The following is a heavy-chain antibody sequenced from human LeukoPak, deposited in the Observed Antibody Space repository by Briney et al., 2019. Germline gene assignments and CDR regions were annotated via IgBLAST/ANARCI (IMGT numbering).Heavy chain of an antibody. CDR2: INPWDGST. Sequence: GASVKVSCKTSGYTFTNGYLHWVRQAPGQGLEWVGIINPWDGSTKYAQKFQGRVTMTRDTSTSTVYMELSILGSEDTAVYYCARVGQLVFDYWGQGTLVTVSS. V-gene: IGHV1-46*03. D-gene: IGHD6-6*01. CDR3: ARVGQLVFDY. J-gene: IGHJ4*02. CDR1: GYTFTNGY.